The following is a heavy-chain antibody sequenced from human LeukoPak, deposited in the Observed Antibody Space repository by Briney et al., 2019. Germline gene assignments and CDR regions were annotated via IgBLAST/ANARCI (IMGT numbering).Heavy chain of an antibody. CDR2: IKQDGSEK. CDR3: ARDDYDSSGYYFADY. D-gene: IGHD3-22*01. V-gene: IGHV3-7*01. CDR1: GFTFSSYW. Sequence: GGSLRLSCAASGFTFSSYWMSWVRQAPGKGLEWVANIKQDGSEKYYVDSVKGRFTISRDNAKNSLYLQMNSLRAEDTAVYYCARDDYDSSGYYFADYWGQGTLVTVSS. J-gene: IGHJ4*02.